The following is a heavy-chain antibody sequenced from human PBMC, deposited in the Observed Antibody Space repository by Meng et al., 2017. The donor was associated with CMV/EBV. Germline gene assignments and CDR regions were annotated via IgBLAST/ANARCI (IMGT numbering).Heavy chain of an antibody. D-gene: IGHD6-13*01. CDR1: GYTFTGYY. J-gene: IGHJ5*02. V-gene: IGHV1-2*02. Sequence: ASVKVSCKASGYTFTGYYMHWVRQAPGQGLEWMGWINPNSGGTNYAQKFQGRVTMTRDTSISTAYMELSRLRSDDTAVYYCARGGRRIAAVNNWFDPWGQGTLVTVS. CDR3: ARGGRRIAAVNNWFDP. CDR2: INPNSGGT.